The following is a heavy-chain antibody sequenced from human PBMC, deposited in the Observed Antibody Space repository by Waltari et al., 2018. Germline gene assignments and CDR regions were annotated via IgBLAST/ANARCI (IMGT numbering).Heavy chain of an antibody. CDR3: AKDWGYYYDSSGSNWDY. J-gene: IGHJ4*02. Sequence: EVQLVESGGGLVQPGGSLRLSCAASGFTFSSYAMSWVRQAPGKGLEWVSAISGSGGSTYYADSVKGRFTISRDNSKNTLYLQMNSLRAEDTAVYYCAKDWGYYYDSSGSNWDYWGQGTLVTVSS. D-gene: IGHD3-22*01. V-gene: IGHV3-23*04. CDR2: ISGSGGST. CDR1: GFTFSSYA.